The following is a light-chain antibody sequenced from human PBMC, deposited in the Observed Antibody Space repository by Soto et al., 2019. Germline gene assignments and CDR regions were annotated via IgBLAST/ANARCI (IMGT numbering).Light chain of an antibody. CDR3: AALDDSLNGVV. Sequence: QAVVTQPPSASGTPGQRVTISCSGSTSNIGNNYVCWFQQLPGTAPKLLIYRNNQRPSGVPDRFSGSKSGTSASLAISGLRSEDEADYYCAALDDSLNGVVFGGGTKLTVL. V-gene: IGLV1-47*01. J-gene: IGLJ3*02. CDR1: TSNIGNNY. CDR2: RNN.